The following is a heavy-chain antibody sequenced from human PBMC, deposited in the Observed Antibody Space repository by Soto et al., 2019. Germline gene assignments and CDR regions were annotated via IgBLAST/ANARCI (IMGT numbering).Heavy chain of an antibody. Sequence: SETLSLTCAASGGSISIYDWGWFWQPPGKGLEWIGYIYYSGSTNYNPSLKSRVTISVDTSKNQFSLKLSSVTAADTAVYYCARHGVWLRHFDYWGQGTLVTVSS. V-gene: IGHV4-59*08. J-gene: IGHJ4*02. CDR3: ARHGVWLRHFDY. CDR2: IYYSGST. CDR1: GGSISIYD. D-gene: IGHD5-12*01.